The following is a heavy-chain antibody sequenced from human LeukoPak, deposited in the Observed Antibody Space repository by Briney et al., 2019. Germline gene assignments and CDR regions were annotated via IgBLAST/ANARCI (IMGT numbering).Heavy chain of an antibody. D-gene: IGHD1-26*01. CDR3: ARQATIVGANDGWFDP. J-gene: IGHJ5*02. CDR1: GGSISTSGYY. Sequence: SSETLSLTCTVSGGSISTSGYYWGWIRQPPGKGLEWIAGIYYSGNTYYNPSLKSRVSISVDPSNNQFSLNLTSVTATDTAVYFCARQATIVGANDGWFDPWGQGALVTVSS. CDR2: IYYSGNT. V-gene: IGHV4-39*01.